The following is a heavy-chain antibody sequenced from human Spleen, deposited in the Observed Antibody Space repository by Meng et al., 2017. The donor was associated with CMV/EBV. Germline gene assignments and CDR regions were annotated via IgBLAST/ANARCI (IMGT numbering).Heavy chain of an antibody. V-gene: IGHV3-48*03. D-gene: IGHD1-1*01. CDR1: GFTFSNYE. Sequence: GGSLGLSCAASGFTFSNYEMNWVRQAPGQGLEWVSYISTSGSTMYYADSVKGRFTVSRDNAKNSLYLQMNSLRAEDTAVYYCARNGQKTGTPSNYWGQGTLVTVSS. J-gene: IGHJ4*02. CDR2: ISTSGSTM. CDR3: ARNGQKTGTPSNY.